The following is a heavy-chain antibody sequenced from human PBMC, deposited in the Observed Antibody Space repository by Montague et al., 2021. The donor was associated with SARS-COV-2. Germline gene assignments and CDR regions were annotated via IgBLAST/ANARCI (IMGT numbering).Heavy chain of an antibody. CDR3: ERFSGIAVRRPFDY. CDR2: IYHNGTS. Sequence: SETLSLTCAVSGGSISTSNWCNWVRQPPGKGLEWIGQIYHNGTSNYNPSFKSLVTISVDKSKNQFFLRLSSVTAADTAVYYCERFSGIAVRRPFDYWGQGTLVTVSS. V-gene: IGHV4-4*02. J-gene: IGHJ4*02. CDR1: GGSISTSNW. D-gene: IGHD6-6*01.